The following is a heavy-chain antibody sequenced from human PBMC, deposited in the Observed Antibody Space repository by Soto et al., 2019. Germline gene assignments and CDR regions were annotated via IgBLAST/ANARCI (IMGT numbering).Heavy chain of an antibody. J-gene: IGHJ4*02. V-gene: IGHV3-33*01. Sequence: QVQLVESGGGVVQPGTSLRLSRAASGFTFSTYGMHWVRQAPGKGLDWVALIWYDGSRTHYAESVKGRFTISRDNSKNTLLLQMNSLRVEDTAVYYCAREQIGVAGSTYDYWGQGTLVTVSS. CDR1: GFTFSTYG. CDR3: AREQIGVAGSTYDY. CDR2: IWYDGSRT. D-gene: IGHD6-19*01.